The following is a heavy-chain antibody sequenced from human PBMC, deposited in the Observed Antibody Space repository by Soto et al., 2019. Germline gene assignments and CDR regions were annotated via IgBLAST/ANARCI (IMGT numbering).Heavy chain of an antibody. D-gene: IGHD1-26*01. CDR2: ISGSGFKK. CDR1: GFIFENFG. V-gene: IGHV3-23*01. CDR3: AKNQGVELVPLATVDWFDP. Sequence: GGSLRRSCAASGFIFENFGMSWVRQAPGKGLEWISSISGSGFKKYYADSVKGRFTISRDNSKSTVYLELNNLSAEDTAVYHCAKNQGVELVPLATVDWFDPWGQGSVVTAPQ. J-gene: IGHJ5*02.